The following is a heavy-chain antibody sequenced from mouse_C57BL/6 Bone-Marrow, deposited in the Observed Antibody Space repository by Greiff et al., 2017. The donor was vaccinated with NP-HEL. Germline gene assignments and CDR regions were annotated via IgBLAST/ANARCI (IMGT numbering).Heavy chain of an antibody. V-gene: IGHV5-16*01. Sequence: EVQLVESEGGLVQPGSSMKLSCTASGFTFSDYYMAWVRQVPEKGLEWVANINYDGSSTYYLDSLKSRFIIARDNANNILYLQMSSLKSEDTATYYCARDRYYGSSYWYFDVWGTGTTVTVSS. CDR2: INYDGSST. D-gene: IGHD1-1*01. CDR1: GFTFSDYY. CDR3: ARDRYYGSSYWYFDV. J-gene: IGHJ1*03.